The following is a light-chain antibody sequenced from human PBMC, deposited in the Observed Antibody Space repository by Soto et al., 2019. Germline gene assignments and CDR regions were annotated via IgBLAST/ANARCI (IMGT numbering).Light chain of an antibody. CDR3: QQYNAYSEYA. CDR1: QSVSSW. J-gene: IGKJ2*01. CDR2: DAS. Sequence: DIQMTQSPTTLSASVGDRVTITCRASQSVSSWLARYQQKPGKAPKLLIYDASLLKSGVPSRFSGSGSGTEFTLSISSLQPDDFATYYCQQYNAYSEYAFGQGTKLEIK. V-gene: IGKV1-5*01.